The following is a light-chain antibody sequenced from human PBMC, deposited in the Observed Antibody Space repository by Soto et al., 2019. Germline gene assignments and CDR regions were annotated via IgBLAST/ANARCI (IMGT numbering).Light chain of an antibody. CDR2: DVS. CDR1: SSDVGGYNY. V-gene: IGLV2-14*01. Sequence: QSVLTQPASVSGSPGQSITISCTGTSSDVGGYNYVSWYQQHPGKAPKLMFYDVSNRPSGVSNRFSGSKSGNTASLTISGLQAEDEADYYCSSYTSSSTLEVFGTGTKSPS. J-gene: IGLJ1*01. CDR3: SSYTSSSTLEV.